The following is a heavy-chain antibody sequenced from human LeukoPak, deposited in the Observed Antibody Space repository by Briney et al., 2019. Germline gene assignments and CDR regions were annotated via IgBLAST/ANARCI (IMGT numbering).Heavy chain of an antibody. Sequence: SETPSLTCIVSGGSISSSTYYWGWIRQPPGKGLEWIGSIYYSGSTYYNPSLQSRVTISVDTSKNQFSLKLSSVTAADTAVYYCASQQQLEKFDYWGQGTLVAVSS. CDR3: ASQQQLEKFDY. V-gene: IGHV4-39*01. J-gene: IGHJ4*02. D-gene: IGHD6-13*01. CDR2: IYYSGST. CDR1: GGSISSSTYY.